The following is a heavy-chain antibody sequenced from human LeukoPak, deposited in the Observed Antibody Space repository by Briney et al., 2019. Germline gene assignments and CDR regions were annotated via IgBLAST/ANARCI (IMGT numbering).Heavy chain of an antibody. V-gene: IGHV4-59*01. J-gene: IGHJ4*02. CDR2: VYSSVSN. CDR1: GVSISNYY. CDR3: ARGPTRYYFDY. Sequence: SVNLSLTCTVSGVSISNYYWSWLRQPPGRGLEWIGYVYSSVSNNYNPSLKSRVTISVNTSKNQLSLKLSSVTAADTAVYYCARGPTRYYFDYWGQGTLVTYSP.